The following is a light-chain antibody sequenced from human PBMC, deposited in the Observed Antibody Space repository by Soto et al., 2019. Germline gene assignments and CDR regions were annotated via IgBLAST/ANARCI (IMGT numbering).Light chain of an antibody. CDR2: SAS. V-gene: IGKV3-20*01. Sequence: EIVLTQSPGTLSLSTGERGTLSCRASQNLGTLYLAWFQQKSGQAPRLLIYSASRRATGIPDRFSGSGSGSDFTLIISRLEPEDFAVYYCQQYGNSFVGFGQGTKVDIK. J-gene: IGKJ1*01. CDR3: QQYGNSFVG. CDR1: QNLGTLY.